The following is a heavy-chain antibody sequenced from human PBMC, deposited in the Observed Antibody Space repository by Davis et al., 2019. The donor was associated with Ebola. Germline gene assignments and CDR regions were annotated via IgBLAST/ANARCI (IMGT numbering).Heavy chain of an antibody. D-gene: IGHD2-21*02. CDR1: GGPISTHS. Sequence: PGGSLRLSCTVSGGPISTHSWNWIRQPPGMGLEWIGYVYYSGSTNYNPSLKSRVTISEDTSKNQFSLNLTSVTAADTAVYYCARRVEMTVGGSYNWFDSWGQGTLVTVSS. CDR2: VYYSGST. CDR3: ARRVEMTVGGSYNWFDS. V-gene: IGHV4-59*08. J-gene: IGHJ5*01.